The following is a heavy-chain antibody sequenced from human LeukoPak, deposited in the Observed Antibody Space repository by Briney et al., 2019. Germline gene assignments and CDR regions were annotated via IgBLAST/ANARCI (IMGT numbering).Heavy chain of an antibody. J-gene: IGHJ5*02. Sequence: ASVKVSCKASGYTFTGYYMHWVRQAPGQGLEWMGWINPNSGGTNYAQKFQGRVTMTRDTSISTAYMELSRLRSDDTAVYYCARDGIAARRRVYNWFDPWGQGNLVTVSS. D-gene: IGHD6-6*01. V-gene: IGHV1-2*02. CDR3: ARDGIAARRRVYNWFDP. CDR2: INPNSGGT. CDR1: GYTFTGYY.